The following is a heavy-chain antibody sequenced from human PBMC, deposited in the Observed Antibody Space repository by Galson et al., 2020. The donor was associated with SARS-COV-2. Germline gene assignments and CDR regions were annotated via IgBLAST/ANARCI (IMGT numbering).Heavy chain of an antibody. D-gene: IGHD2-21*01. CDR3: ARAAVPISGMDV. CDR2: IGIAGDT. V-gene: IGHV3-13*01. CDR1: GFIFSSYD. J-gene: IGHJ6*02. Sequence: GESLKISCATSGFIFSSYDMHWVRQVTGKGLEWVSGIGIAGDTYYPDSLKGRFTISRENAKNSLYLQMNSLRAGDTAVYYCARAAVPISGMDVWGQGTTVTVSS.